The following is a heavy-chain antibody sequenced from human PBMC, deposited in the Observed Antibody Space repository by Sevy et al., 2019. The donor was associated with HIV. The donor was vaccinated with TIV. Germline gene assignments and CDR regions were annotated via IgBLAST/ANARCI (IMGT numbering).Heavy chain of an antibody. CDR2: IYHSGNT. V-gene: IGHV4-30-2*01. J-gene: IGHJ5*02. Sequence: SETLSLTCAVSGDSINSGDYSWSWIRQPPGRGLEWIGYIYHSGNTYYNPSLKSRVTISVDRSKNHFFLKLTSVTAADTAVYYCARVTTLFGARNLNYFDPWGQGTLVTVSS. CDR1: GDSINSGDYS. CDR3: ARVTTLFGARNLNYFDP. D-gene: IGHD3-3*01.